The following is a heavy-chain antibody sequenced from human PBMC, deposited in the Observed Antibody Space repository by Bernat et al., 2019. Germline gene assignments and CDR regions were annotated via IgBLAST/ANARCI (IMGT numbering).Heavy chain of an antibody. Sequence: EVQLVESGGGLVKPGGSLRLSCAASGFTFSNAWMSWVRQAPGKGLDWVGRIKSKTDGGTTDYAAPVKGRFTISRDDSKNTLYLQMNSLKTEDTAVYYGNTERRKPGIAVAGTRFSIRYGMDVWGQGTTVTVSS. CDR2: IKSKTDGGTT. V-gene: IGHV3-15*01. CDR1: GFTFSNAW. CDR3: NTERRKPGIAVAGTRFSIRYGMDV. J-gene: IGHJ6*02. D-gene: IGHD6-19*01.